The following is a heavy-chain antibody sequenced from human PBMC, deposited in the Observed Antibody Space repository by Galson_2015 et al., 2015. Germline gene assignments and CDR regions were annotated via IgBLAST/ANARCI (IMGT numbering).Heavy chain of an antibody. CDR3: AKFGMGATLGAFDI. CDR1: GGSVSSGSYY. Sequence: SETLSLTCTVSGGSVSSGSYYWSWIRQPPGKGLEWIGYIYYSGSTNYNPSLKSRVTISVDRSKNQFSLKLSSVTAADTAVYYCAKFGMGATLGAFDIWGQGTMVTVSS. CDR2: IYYSGST. V-gene: IGHV4-61*01. D-gene: IGHD1-26*01. J-gene: IGHJ3*02.